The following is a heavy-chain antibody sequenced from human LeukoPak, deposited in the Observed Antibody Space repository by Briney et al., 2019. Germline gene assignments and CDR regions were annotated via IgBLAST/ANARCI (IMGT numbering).Heavy chain of an antibody. Sequence: ASVKISCTAFADAFTNSCFHWVRQTPRHGLPYLGIVDPSVAAPTYAQRFQGRVTMTRDTSTRTIYMELRSLQPEDTAVYYCAGSRLRFLQWDYWGQGTVVTVSS. CDR3: AGSRLRFLQWDY. CDR2: VDPSVAAP. J-gene: IGHJ4*02. V-gene: IGHV1-46*01. D-gene: IGHD3-3*01. CDR1: ADAFTNSC.